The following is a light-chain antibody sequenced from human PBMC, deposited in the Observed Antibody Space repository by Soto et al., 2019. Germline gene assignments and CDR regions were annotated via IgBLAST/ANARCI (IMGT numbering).Light chain of an antibody. Sequence: EIVLTQSPGTLSLSPGQRATLSCRASQSVSSSYLAWYQQKPGQAPRLLIYGASSSATGIPDRFSGSGSGTDFTLTISRLEPEDFAGYYCQQYGSSPPMYTFGQGTKLEIK. V-gene: IGKV3-20*01. CDR1: QSVSSSY. J-gene: IGKJ2*01. CDR2: GAS. CDR3: QQYGSSPPMYT.